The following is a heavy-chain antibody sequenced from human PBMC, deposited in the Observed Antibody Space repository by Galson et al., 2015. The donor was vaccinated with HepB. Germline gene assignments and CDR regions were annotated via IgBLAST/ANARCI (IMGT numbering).Heavy chain of an antibody. Sequence: SLRLSCAASGFTFSSYSMNWVRQAPGKGLEWVSSISSSSSYIYYADSVKGRFTISRDNAKNSLYLQMNSLRAEDTAVYYCTRGPTTVIGSRWFDPWGQGTLVTVSS. J-gene: IGHJ5*02. CDR1: GFTFSSYS. CDR2: ISSSSSYI. V-gene: IGHV3-21*01. CDR3: TRGPTTVIGSRWFDP. D-gene: IGHD4-11*01.